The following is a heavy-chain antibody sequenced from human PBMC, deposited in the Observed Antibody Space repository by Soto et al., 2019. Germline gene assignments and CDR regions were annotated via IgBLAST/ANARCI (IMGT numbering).Heavy chain of an antibody. CDR1: GFTFSNYW. D-gene: IGHD3-10*01. Sequence: EVHLVESGGGLLQPGGSLTLSCTASGFTFSNYWMHWVRQAPGKGLVWVSRTKSDGSGTSYTDSVKGRFTISSDNAYNTLYLQMSNLRAEDTAVYYCARGGFDYGPGRMDVWGKGTTVSVSS. J-gene: IGHJ6*04. V-gene: IGHV3-74*01. CDR3: ARGGFDYGPGRMDV. CDR2: TKSDGSGT.